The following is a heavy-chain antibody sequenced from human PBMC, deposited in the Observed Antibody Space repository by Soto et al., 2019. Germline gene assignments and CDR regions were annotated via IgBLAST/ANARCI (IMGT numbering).Heavy chain of an antibody. CDR1: GYTFTSYG. CDR2: MNPNSGNT. V-gene: IGHV1-8*01. CDR3: ARGYYYDSSGYYYRGEAVDY. Sequence: ASVKVSCKASGYTFTSYGINWVRQATGQGLEWMGWMNPNSGNTGYAQKFQGRVTMTRNTSISTAYMELSSLRSEDTAVYYCARGYYYDSSGYYYRGEAVDYWGQGTLVTVSS. D-gene: IGHD3-22*01. J-gene: IGHJ4*02.